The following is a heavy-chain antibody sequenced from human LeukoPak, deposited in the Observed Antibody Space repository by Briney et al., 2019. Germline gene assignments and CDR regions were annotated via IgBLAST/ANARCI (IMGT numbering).Heavy chain of an antibody. CDR3: ATVYCGGDCYFDY. J-gene: IGHJ4*02. CDR1: GYTLTELS. V-gene: IGHV1-24*01. D-gene: IGHD2-21*02. Sequence: ASVKVSCKVSGYTLTELSMHWVRQAPGKGLEWMGGFDPEDGGTIYAQKFQGRVTMTEDTSTDTAYMELSSLRSEDTAVYYCATVYCGGDCYFDYWGQGTLVTVSS. CDR2: FDPEDGGT.